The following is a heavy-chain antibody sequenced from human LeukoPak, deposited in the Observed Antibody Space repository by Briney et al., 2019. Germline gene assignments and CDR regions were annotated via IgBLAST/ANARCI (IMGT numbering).Heavy chain of an antibody. J-gene: IGHJ4*02. D-gene: IGHD6-13*01. Sequence: ASVKVSCKASGYTFTGYYIHWVRQAPGQGLEWMGWINPSSGDTNYAQNFQGRVSMTRDTSINTAYMELSSLRSDDTAVYYRARIKWAAANDWGLGTLVTVSS. CDR2: INPSSGDT. V-gene: IGHV1-2*02. CDR1: GYTFTGYY. CDR3: ARIKWAAAND.